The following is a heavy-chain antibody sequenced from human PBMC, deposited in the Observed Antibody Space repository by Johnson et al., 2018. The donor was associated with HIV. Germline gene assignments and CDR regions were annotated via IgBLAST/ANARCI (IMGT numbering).Heavy chain of an antibody. CDR1: GFTFDDYA. Sequence: VQLVESGGGLVQPGRSLRLSCAASGFTFDDYAMHWVRQAPGKGLEWVSGISWNSGSIGYADSVKGRFTISRDNSKNTLYLQMNSLRAEDTAIYYCARADGSYYDRASWAFDIWGQGTMVTVSS. J-gene: IGHJ3*02. CDR3: ARADGSYYDRASWAFDI. V-gene: IGHV3-9*01. CDR2: ISWNSGSI. D-gene: IGHD1-26*01.